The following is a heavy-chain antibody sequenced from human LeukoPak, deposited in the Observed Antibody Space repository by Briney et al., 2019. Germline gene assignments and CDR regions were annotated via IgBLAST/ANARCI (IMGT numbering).Heavy chain of an antibody. Sequence: SETLSLTCTVSGGSISSYYWSWIRQPPGKGLEWIGYIYYSGSTNYNPSLKSRVTISVDTSKNQFSLKLSSVTAADTAVYYCARGEINFDYWGQGTLVTVSS. CDR2: IYYSGST. V-gene: IGHV4-59*01. CDR1: GGSISSYY. CDR3: ARGEINFDY. J-gene: IGHJ4*02.